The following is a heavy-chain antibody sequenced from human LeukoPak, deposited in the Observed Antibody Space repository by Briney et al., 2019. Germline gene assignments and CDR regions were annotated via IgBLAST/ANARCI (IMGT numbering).Heavy chain of an antibody. V-gene: IGHV3-53*01. Sequence: GGSLRLSCAASGFTVSRNYMSWVRQAPGKGLEWVSVIYSGGSTYYADSVKGRLTISRDNSKNTLYLQMNSLRAEDTAVYYCAREYSSSSHYYYYYMDVWGKGTTVTVSS. CDR1: GFTVSRNY. CDR2: IYSGGST. CDR3: AREYSSSSHYYYYYMDV. D-gene: IGHD6-6*01. J-gene: IGHJ6*03.